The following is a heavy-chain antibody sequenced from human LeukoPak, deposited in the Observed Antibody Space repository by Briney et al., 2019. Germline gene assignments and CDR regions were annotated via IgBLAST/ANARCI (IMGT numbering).Heavy chain of an antibody. D-gene: IGHD2-2*01. CDR3: ARDQRDCSSTSCSDAFDI. CDR2: ISSSSSYI. J-gene: IGHJ3*02. CDR1: GFTFRSYS. Sequence: GGSLRLSCAASGFTFRSYSMNWVRQAPGKGLERVSSISSSSSYIYYADSVKGRFTISRDNAKNSLYLQMNSLRAEDTAVYYCARDQRDCSSTSCSDAFDIWGQGTMVTVSS. V-gene: IGHV3-21*01.